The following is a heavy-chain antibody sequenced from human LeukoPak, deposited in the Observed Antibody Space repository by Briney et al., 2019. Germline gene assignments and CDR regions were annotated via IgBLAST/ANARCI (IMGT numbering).Heavy chain of an antibody. J-gene: IGHJ4*02. D-gene: IGHD3-3*01. V-gene: IGHV3-30*03. Sequence: GGSLRLSCAASGLTFSSHWMHWVRQAPGKGLEWVAIISNDGSRKYYAHSVEGRFTISRDNSKNTLYLQMDSLRAEDTAVYYCARDRAWNYFDYWGQGTLVTVSS. CDR2: ISNDGSRK. CDR3: ARDRAWNYFDY. CDR1: GLTFSSHW.